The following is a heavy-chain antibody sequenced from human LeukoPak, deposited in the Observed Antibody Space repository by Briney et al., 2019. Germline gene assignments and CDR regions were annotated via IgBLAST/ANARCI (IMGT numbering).Heavy chain of an antibody. CDR3: AGDLGIFGVVIKPGFDY. D-gene: IGHD3-3*01. CDR1: GYTFTSYG. CDR2: ISAYNGNT. Sequence: ASVKVSCKASGYTFTSYGISWVRQAPGQGLEWMGWISAYNGNTNYAQKLQGRVTMTTDTSTSTAYMELRSLRSDDTAVYYCAGDLGIFGVVIKPGFDYWGQGTLVTVSS. V-gene: IGHV1-18*01. J-gene: IGHJ4*02.